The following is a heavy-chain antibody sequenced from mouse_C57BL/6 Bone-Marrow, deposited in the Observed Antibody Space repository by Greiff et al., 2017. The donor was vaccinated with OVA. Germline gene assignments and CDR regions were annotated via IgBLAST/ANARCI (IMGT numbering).Heavy chain of an antibody. D-gene: IGHD3-2*02. CDR3: TRGSSGPFAY. Sequence: EVMLVESGGGLVQPGGSMKLSCVASGFTFSNYWMNWVRQSPEKGLEWVAQIRLKSDNYATHYAESVKGRFTISRYDSKSSVYLQMNDLRAEDTEIYCCTRGSSGPFAYWGQGTLVTVSA. CDR1: GFTFSNYW. J-gene: IGHJ3*01. CDR2: IRLKSDNYAT. V-gene: IGHV6-3*01.